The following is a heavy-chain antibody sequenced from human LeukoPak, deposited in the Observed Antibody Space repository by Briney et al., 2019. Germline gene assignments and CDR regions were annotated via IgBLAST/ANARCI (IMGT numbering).Heavy chain of an antibody. J-gene: IGHJ3*02. V-gene: IGHV4-59*01. D-gene: IGHD3-10*02. CDR3: AREQPYVTGFSAFDI. CDR1: GGSISSYY. CDR2: IYYSGST. Sequence: SETLSLTCTVSGGSISSYYWSWIRQPPGKGLEWIGYIYYSGSTNYNPSLKSRVTISVDTSKNQFSLKLSSVTAADTAVYYCAREQPYVTGFSAFDIWGQGTMVTVSS.